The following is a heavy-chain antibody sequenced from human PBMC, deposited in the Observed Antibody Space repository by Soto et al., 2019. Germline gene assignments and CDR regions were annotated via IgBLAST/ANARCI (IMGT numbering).Heavy chain of an antibody. CDR2: IYYSGST. V-gene: IGHV4-30-4*01. D-gene: IGHD3-3*01. J-gene: IGHJ6*02. CDR1: GGSISSGDYY. CDR3: ARDNILGILYGGMDV. Sequence: PSETLSRACTVSGGSISSGDYYWSWIRQPPGKGLEWIGYIYYSGSTYYNPSLKSRVTISVDTSKNQFSLKLSSVTAADTAVYYCARDNILGILYGGMDVWGQGTTVSVSS.